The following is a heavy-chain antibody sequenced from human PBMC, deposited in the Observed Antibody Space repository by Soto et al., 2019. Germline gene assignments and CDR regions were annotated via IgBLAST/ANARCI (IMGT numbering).Heavy chain of an antibody. CDR3: ATPPMATITYSYGMDV. D-gene: IGHD5-12*01. CDR2: IIPIFGTA. V-gene: IGHV1-69*12. J-gene: IGHJ6*02. CDR1: GGTFSSYA. Sequence: QVQLVQSGAEVKKPGSSVKVSCKASGGTFSSYAISWVRQAPGQGLEWMGGIIPIFGTANYAQKFQGRVTTTADESPSTAHMELSSLRSEDTAVYYCATPPMATITYSYGMDVWGQGTTVTVSS.